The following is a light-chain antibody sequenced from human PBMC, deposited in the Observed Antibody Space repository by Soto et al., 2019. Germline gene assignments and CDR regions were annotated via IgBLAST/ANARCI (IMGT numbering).Light chain of an antibody. V-gene: IGLV2-14*01. CDR1: SSDVGGYNY. CDR2: EVT. CDR3: SSYTSRSTLVV. J-gene: IGLJ1*01. Sequence: QSVLTQPASVSGSPGQSITISCTGTSSDVGGYNYVSWYQQHPDKAPKLMIYEVTNRPSGVSNRFSVSKSGTTASLTISGLQAEDEADYYCSSYTSRSTLVVFGTGTKVTVL.